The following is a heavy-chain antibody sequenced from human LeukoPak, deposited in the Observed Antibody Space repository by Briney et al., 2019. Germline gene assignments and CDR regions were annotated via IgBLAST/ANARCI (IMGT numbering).Heavy chain of an antibody. D-gene: IGHD4-11*01. V-gene: IGHV4-4*07. J-gene: IGHJ4*02. CDR3: ARDQNSNCVRWFDI. Sequence: SETLSLTCTVSGGSISSSYWSWIRQPAGKGLEWVGRIYSSESTNYNPSLKSRVTMSLDTSKNQFSLKLSSVTAADTAVYYYARDQNSNCVRWFDIWGQGTLVTVSP. CDR1: GGSISSSY. CDR2: IYSSEST.